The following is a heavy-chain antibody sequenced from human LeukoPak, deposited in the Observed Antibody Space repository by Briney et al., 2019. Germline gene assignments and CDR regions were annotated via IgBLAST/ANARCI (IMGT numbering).Heavy chain of an antibody. CDR2: IRQDGSEK. CDR3: ARDFSAQVPVTIHDNWFDP. CDR1: GFTLRSYR. J-gene: IGHJ5*02. Sequence: GGSLRLSCAPSGFTLRSYRMSWLRQAPGKGPEWVANIRQDGSEKYYMDSVKGRFTISGDNAKKSLYLQMNSLRADDTAMYYCARDFSAQVPVTIHDNWFDPWGQGTLVIVSS. D-gene: IGHD2-2*01. V-gene: IGHV3-7*01.